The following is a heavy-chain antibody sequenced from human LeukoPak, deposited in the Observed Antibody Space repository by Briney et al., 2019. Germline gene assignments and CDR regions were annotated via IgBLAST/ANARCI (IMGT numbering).Heavy chain of an antibody. D-gene: IGHD2-8*01. J-gene: IGHJ4*02. CDR3: ANGGYCTNSVCYIFDY. Sequence: GGSLRLSCAASGFTFSRFAMSWVRQAPGEGLEWVSGFSGSGGSTYYADSVKGRFTISRDNSKNTLYLQMNSLRAEDTAVYYCANGGYCTNSVCYIFDYWGQGTLVTVSS. V-gene: IGHV3-23*01. CDR2: FSGSGGST. CDR1: GFTFSRFA.